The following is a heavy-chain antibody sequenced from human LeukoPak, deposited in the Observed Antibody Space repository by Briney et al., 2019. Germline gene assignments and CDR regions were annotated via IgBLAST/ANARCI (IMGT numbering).Heavy chain of an antibody. CDR1: GGSISSSSYY. V-gene: IGHV4-39*01. D-gene: IGHD6-13*01. CDR2: IYYSGST. J-gene: IGHJ3*02. Sequence: PSETLSLTCTVSGGSISSSSYYWGWIRQPPGKGLEWIGSIYYSGSTYYNPSLKSRVTISVDTSKNQFSLKLSSVTAADTAVYYCARWQQLADDAFDIWGQGTMVTVSS. CDR3: ARWQQLADDAFDI.